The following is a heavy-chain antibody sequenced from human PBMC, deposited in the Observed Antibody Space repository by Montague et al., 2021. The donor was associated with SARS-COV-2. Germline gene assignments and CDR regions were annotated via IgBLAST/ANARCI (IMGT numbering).Heavy chain of an antibody. CDR1: GDSVSINSAT. Sequence: CAISGDSVSINSATWNWVRQSPSRGLEWLGRTYYRSKWYNDYAVSVRGRVTINPDTSKNQFSLQLNSMTPEDTAIYYCTSGREGNYNVMDVWGQGTTVTVSS. V-gene: IGHV6-1*01. CDR3: TSGREGNYNVMDV. J-gene: IGHJ6*02. CDR2: TYYRSKWYN. D-gene: IGHD1-1*01.